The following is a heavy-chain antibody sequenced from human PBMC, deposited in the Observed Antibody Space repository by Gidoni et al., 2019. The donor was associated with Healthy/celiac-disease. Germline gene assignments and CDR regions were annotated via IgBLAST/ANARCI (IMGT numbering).Heavy chain of an antibody. D-gene: IGHD4-17*01. V-gene: IGHV2-26*01. CDR3: VRIRDYGDSRGAFDI. CDR2: IFSNDEK. Sequence: QVTLKESGPVLVKPTVPLTLTCTVSGFSLSNASMGVSWIRQPPGQALEWLAPIFSNDEKSYSTSLKSRLTITKDTSKSQVVLTMTNMDPVDTATYYCVRIRDYGDSRGAFDIWGQGTMVTVSS. CDR1: GFSLSNASMG. J-gene: IGHJ3*02.